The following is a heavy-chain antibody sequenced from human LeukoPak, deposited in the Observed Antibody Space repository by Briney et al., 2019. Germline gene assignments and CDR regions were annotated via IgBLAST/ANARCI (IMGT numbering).Heavy chain of an antibody. Sequence: SGPTLVNPTQTLTLTCTFSGFSLSTSGVGVGWIRQPPGKALEWLALIYWNDDKRYSPSLKSRLTITKDTSKNQVVLTMTNMDPVDTATYYCAHSRGGSSGWSGSWFDPWGQGTLVTVSS. CDR2: IYWNDDK. V-gene: IGHV2-5*01. J-gene: IGHJ5*02. D-gene: IGHD6-19*01. CDR1: GFSLSTSGVG. CDR3: AHSRGGSSGWSGSWFDP.